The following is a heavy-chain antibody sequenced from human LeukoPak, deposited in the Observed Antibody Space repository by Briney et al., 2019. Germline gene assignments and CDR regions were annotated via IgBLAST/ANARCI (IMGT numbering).Heavy chain of an antibody. CDR1: GYTFTSYD. D-gene: IGHD3-22*01. Sequence: ASVKVSCKASGYTFTSYDINWVRQAPGQGLEWMGWISTYNGNTNYAQNLQGRVTMTTDTSTSTAYMELRSLRSDDTAVYYCARAEIRYYDSSGYYSYYFDYWGQGTLVTVSS. CDR2: ISTYNGNT. CDR3: ARAEIRYYDSSGYYSYYFDY. V-gene: IGHV1-18*01. J-gene: IGHJ4*02.